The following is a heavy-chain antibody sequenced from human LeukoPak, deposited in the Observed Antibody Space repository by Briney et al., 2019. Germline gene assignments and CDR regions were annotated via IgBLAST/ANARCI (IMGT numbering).Heavy chain of an antibody. CDR1: GGSIKSYY. J-gene: IGHJ3*02. CDR2: IYYRGST. D-gene: IGHD3-22*01. Sequence: AETLSLTYAVSGGSIKSYYGSCVRQPPAKGLEGSGDIYYRGSTNYSPALMSRVTISGDTSKNHCSLTLTSVTAADTAVYYCARDPAYSGYYHNAFDIWGQGTMVTVSS. V-gene: IGHV4-59*01. CDR3: ARDPAYSGYYHNAFDI.